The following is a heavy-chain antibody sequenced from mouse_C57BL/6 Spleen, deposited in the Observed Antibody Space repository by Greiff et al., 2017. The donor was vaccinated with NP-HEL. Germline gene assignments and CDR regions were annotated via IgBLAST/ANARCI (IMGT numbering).Heavy chain of an antibody. Sequence: VQLQQPGAELVRPGSSVKLSCKASGYTFTSYWMHWVKQRPIQGLEWIGNIDPSDSETNYNQKFKDKATLTVDKSSSTAYMQLSSLTSEDSAVYYCARRYYGTKVYNYAMDYWGQGTSVTVSS. V-gene: IGHV1-52*01. D-gene: IGHD1-1*01. CDR2: IDPSDSET. J-gene: IGHJ4*01. CDR3: ARRYYGTKVYNYAMDY. CDR1: GYTFTSYW.